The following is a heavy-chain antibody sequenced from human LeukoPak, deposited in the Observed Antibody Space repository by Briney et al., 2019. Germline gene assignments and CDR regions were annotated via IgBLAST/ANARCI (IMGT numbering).Heavy chain of an antibody. CDR3: AKRWGSSWSSFDY. J-gene: IGHJ4*02. D-gene: IGHD6-13*01. CDR2: ISSSSSYI. V-gene: IGHV3-11*03. CDR1: GFTFSDYY. Sequence: GGSLRLSCAASGFTFSDYYMSWIRQSPGKGLEWVSYISSSSSYINYADSVKGRFTISRDTAKNSLYLQMNSLRAEDTAVYYCAKRWGSSWSSFDYWGQGTLVTVSS.